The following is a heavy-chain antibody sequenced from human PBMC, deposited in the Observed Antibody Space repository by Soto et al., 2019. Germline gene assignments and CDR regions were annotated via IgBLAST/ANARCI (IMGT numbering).Heavy chain of an antibody. Sequence: PGGSLRLSCASSGFTFSSYWMHWVRQAPGKGLVWVSRINSDGSSTSYADSVKGRFTISRDNAKNTLYLQMNSLRAEDTAVYYCAARYCSGGSCYTPGLDYWGQGTLVTVSS. D-gene: IGHD2-15*01. CDR3: AARYCSGGSCYTPGLDY. J-gene: IGHJ4*02. CDR2: INSDGSST. CDR1: GFTFSSYW. V-gene: IGHV3-74*01.